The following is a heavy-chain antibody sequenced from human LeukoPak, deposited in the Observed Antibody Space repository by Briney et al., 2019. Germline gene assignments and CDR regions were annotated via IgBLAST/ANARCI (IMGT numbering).Heavy chain of an antibody. CDR1: GGTFSSYA. CDR3: ARERIAAAGSLLYYYGMDV. CDR2: IIPIIGTA. V-gene: IGHV1-69*13. D-gene: IGHD6-13*01. J-gene: IGHJ6*02. Sequence: SVKVSCKASGGTFSSYAISWVRQAPGQGLEWMGGIIPIIGTANYAQKFQGRVTITGDESTSTAYMELSSLRSEDTAVYYCARERIAAAGSLLYYYGMDVWGQGTTVTVSS.